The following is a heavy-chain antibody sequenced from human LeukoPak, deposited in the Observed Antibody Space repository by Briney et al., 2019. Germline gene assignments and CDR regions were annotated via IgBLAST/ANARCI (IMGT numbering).Heavy chain of an antibody. CDR1: GYTLTELS. Sequence: ASVKVSCKVSGYTLTELSMHRVRQAPGKGLEWMGGFDPEDGETIYAQKFQGRVTMTEDTSTDTAYMELSSLRSEDTAVYYCATSTDFWSGYPKPPVYYFDYWGQGTLVTVSS. V-gene: IGHV1-24*01. J-gene: IGHJ4*02. CDR2: FDPEDGET. D-gene: IGHD3-3*01. CDR3: ATSTDFWSGYPKPPVYYFDY.